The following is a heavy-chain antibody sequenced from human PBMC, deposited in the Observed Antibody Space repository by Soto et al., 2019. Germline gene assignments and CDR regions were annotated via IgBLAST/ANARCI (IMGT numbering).Heavy chain of an antibody. Sequence: EAQLLESGGGLVQPGGSLRLSCEASKFIFSNYAMNWVRQAPGKGLEWVSSITGSGDKTYYADSVKRRFTISRDNSRNTLYLQMNSLTAADTAVYYCARYSSCGNCYFFESWGQGTLVTVSS. V-gene: IGHV3-23*01. CDR1: KFIFSNYA. D-gene: IGHD2-15*01. CDR2: ITGSGDKT. J-gene: IGHJ4*02. CDR3: ARYSSCGNCYFFES.